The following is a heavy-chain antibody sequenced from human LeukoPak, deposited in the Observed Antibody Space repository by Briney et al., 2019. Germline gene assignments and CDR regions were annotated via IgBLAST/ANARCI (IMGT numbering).Heavy chain of an antibody. Sequence: PGGSLRLSCAASGFTFSSYEMNWVRQAPGKGLEWVSYISSSGSTIYYADSVKGRFTISRDNAKNSLYLQMNSLRAEDTAGYYCARDAMVRGVISRWDYWGQGTLVTVSS. V-gene: IGHV3-48*03. J-gene: IGHJ4*02. CDR2: ISSSGSTI. CDR3: ARDAMVRGVISRWDY. D-gene: IGHD3-10*01. CDR1: GFTFSSYE.